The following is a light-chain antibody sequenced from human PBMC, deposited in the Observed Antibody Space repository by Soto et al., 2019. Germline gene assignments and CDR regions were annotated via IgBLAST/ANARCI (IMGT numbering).Light chain of an antibody. Sequence: EIVLTQSPGTLSLSPGERATLSCRASQSVSSSYLAWYQQKPGQAPRLLIYGASSRATGIPDRFSGSGSGTAFTLTISRLEPEDFAVYYCQQYGSSPQWTFGQGTKVEIK. V-gene: IGKV3-20*01. CDR2: GAS. CDR3: QQYGSSPQWT. J-gene: IGKJ1*01. CDR1: QSVSSSY.